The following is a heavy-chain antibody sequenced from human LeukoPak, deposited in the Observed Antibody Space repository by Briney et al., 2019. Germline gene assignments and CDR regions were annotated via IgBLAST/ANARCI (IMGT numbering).Heavy chain of an antibody. D-gene: IGHD2-2*01. CDR1: GYTFTSYY. CDR3: ATGWKDIVVSVDY. Sequence: ASVKVSCKASGYTFTSYYMHWVRQAPGQGLEWMGIINPSGGSTSYAQKFQGRVTITRDTSTNTVYMDLSSLRSEDTAVYYCATGWKDIVVSVDYWGQGTLVTVSS. J-gene: IGHJ4*02. V-gene: IGHV1-46*01. CDR2: INPSGGST.